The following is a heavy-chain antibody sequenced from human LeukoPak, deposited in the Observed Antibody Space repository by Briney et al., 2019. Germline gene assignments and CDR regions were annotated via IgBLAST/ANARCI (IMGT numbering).Heavy chain of an antibody. CDR3: ARVPRSYYYYYYMDV. V-gene: IGHV4-30-4*02. CDR1: GGSLSSGDYY. Sequence: SETLSLTCTVSGGSLSSGDYYWSWIRQPPGKGLEWIVYIYYSGSTYYIPSLKSRVTISVDTSKNQFSLKLSSVTAADTAVYYCARVPRSYYYYYYMDVWGKGTTVTVSS. CDR2: IYYSGST. J-gene: IGHJ6*03.